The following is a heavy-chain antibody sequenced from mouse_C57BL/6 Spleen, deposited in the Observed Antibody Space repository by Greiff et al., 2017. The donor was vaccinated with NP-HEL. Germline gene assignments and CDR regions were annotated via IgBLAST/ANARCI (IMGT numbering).Heavy chain of an antibody. V-gene: IGHV3-6*01. J-gene: IGHJ3*01. D-gene: IGHD3-2*02. CDR2: ISYDGSN. CDR1: GYSITSGYY. Sequence: EVQRVESGPGLVKPSQSLSLTCSVTGYSITSGYYWNWIRQFPGNKLEWMGYISYDGSNNYNPSLKNRISITRDTSKNQFFLKLNSVTTEDTATYYCAAPLDSSGYRLAYWGQGTLVTVSA. CDR3: AAPLDSSGYRLAY.